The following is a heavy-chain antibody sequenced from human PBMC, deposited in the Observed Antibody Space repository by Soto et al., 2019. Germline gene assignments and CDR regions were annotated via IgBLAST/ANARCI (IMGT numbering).Heavy chain of an antibody. Sequence: ASVKVSCKASGYTFTGYYMHWVRQAPGQGLEWMGWINPNSGGTNYAQKFQGWVTMTRDTSISTAYMELSRLRSDDTAVYYCARDLITMVRGDYYYYGMDVWGQGTTVTVS. CDR3: ARDLITMVRGDYYYYGMDV. D-gene: IGHD3-10*01. V-gene: IGHV1-2*04. CDR1: GYTFTGYY. J-gene: IGHJ6*02. CDR2: INPNSGGT.